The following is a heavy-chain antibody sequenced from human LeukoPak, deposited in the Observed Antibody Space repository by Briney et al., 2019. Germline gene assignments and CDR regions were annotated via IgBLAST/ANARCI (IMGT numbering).Heavy chain of an antibody. Sequence: GASVKVSCKASGGTFSSYAISWVRQAPGQGLEWMGGIIPIFGTANYAQKFQGRATITTDESTSTAYMELSSLRSEDTAVYYCARSIAVAGKRNYYYMDVWGKGTTVTVSS. CDR2: IIPIFGTA. V-gene: IGHV1-69*05. CDR3: ARSIAVAGKRNYYYMDV. CDR1: GGTFSSYA. D-gene: IGHD6-19*01. J-gene: IGHJ6*03.